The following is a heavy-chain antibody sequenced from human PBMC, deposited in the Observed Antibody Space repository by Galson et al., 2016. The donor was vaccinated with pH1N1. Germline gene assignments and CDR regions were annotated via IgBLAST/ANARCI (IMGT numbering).Heavy chain of an antibody. J-gene: IGHJ6*02. Sequence: SLRLSCAASGFTFSSYGMHWVRQAPGKGLEWVARIWYDGSVTYHADSVMGRFTISRDNSKNTLYLQMNSLRAEDTAVYYCAKERHGDYALLYGMDVWGQGTTVIVPS. CDR3: AKERHGDYALLYGMDV. D-gene: IGHD4-17*01. V-gene: IGHV3-33*06. CDR1: GFTFSSYG. CDR2: IWYDGSVT.